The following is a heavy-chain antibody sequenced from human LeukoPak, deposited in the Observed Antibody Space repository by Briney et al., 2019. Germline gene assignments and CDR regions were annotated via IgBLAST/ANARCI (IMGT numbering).Heavy chain of an antibody. CDR2: IYYRGST. V-gene: IGHV4-59*01. D-gene: IGHD2-21*02. Sequence: SETLSLTCTVSGGSISSNYWSWIRQPLGKGLEWIGYIYYRGSTNYNPSLKSRVTISVDTSKNKFSLRLSSVTAADTAVYYCARHWGDSPIHSDDLYAFDIWGQGTMVTVSS. CDR3: ARHWGDSPIHSDDLYAFDI. CDR1: GGSISSNY. J-gene: IGHJ3*02.